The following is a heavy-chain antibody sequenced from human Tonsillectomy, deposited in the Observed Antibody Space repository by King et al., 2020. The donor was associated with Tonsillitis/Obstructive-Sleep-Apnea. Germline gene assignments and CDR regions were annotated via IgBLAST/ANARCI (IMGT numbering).Heavy chain of an antibody. CDR1: GGTFSSYA. Sequence: QLVQSGAEVKKPGSSVKVSCKASGGTFSSYAISWVRQAPGQGLEWMGGIIPILGIANYAQKFQGRVTITADKSTSTAYMELSSLRSGDTAVYYCASSRCGGDCYSYYFDYWGQGTLVTVSS. CDR2: IIPILGIA. J-gene: IGHJ4*02. CDR3: ASSRCGGDCYSYYFDY. D-gene: IGHD2-21*02. V-gene: IGHV1-69*10.